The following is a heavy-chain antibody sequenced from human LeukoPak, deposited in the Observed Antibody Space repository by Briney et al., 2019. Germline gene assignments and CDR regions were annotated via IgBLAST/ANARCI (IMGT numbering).Heavy chain of an antibody. V-gene: IGHV1-2*02. Sequence: ASVKVSCKASGYTFIGYYMHWVRQAPGQGLEWMGWINPDSGGTDYAEKFQGRVTMTRDTSISTTYMEVNTLRSDETAVYYCARGEGGPYRSSFYTPFYFDYWGQGTLVTVSS. D-gene: IGHD6-13*01. CDR3: ARGEGGPYRSSFYTPFYFDY. J-gene: IGHJ4*02. CDR2: INPDSGGT. CDR1: GYTFIGYY.